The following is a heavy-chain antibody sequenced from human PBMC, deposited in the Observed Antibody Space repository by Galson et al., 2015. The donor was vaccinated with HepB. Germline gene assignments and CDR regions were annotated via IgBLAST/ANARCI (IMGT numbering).Heavy chain of an antibody. CDR2: IVVGSGNT. J-gene: IGHJ4*02. CDR3: AASNSGYDSSFDY. D-gene: IGHD5-12*01. Sequence: SVKVSCKASGFTFTSPAVQWVRQARGQRLEWIGWIVVGSGNTNYAQKFQERVTITRDMSTSTAYMELSSLRSEDTAVYYCAASNSGYDSSFDYWGQGTLVTVSS. V-gene: IGHV1-58*01. CDR1: GFTFTSPA.